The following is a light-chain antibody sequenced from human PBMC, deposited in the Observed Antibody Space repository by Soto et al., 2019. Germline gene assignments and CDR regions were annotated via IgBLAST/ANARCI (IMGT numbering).Light chain of an antibody. V-gene: IGLV2-14*01. CDR1: RDDIGAYDY. CDR2: EVT. Sequence: QSVLTQPASVSGSPGQSITISCAGTRDDIGAYDYVSWYQQHPDNAPKLLVYEVTNRPSGVSDRFSGSKSGNTASLTISGLQAEDEADYYCNSYTNSSAVVFGGGTKVPS. J-gene: IGLJ2*01. CDR3: NSYTNSSAVV.